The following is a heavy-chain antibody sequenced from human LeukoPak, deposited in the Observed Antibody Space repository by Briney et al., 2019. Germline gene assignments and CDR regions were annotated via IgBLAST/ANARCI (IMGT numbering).Heavy chain of an antibody. CDR2: ISGSGGST. CDR3: AKELGGYGSVLDY. CDR1: GFTFSSSA. D-gene: IGHD4-17*01. V-gene: IGHV3-23*01. Sequence: GGSLRLSCAASGFTFSSSAVSWVRQAPGKGLEWVSAISGSGGSTYYADSVKGRFTISRDNSKNTLYLQMNSLRAEDTAVYYCAKELGGYGSVLDYWGQGTLVTVSS. J-gene: IGHJ4*02.